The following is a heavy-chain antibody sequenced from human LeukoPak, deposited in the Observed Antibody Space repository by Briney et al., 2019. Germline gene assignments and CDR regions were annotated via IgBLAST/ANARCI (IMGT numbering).Heavy chain of an antibody. D-gene: IGHD1-26*01. V-gene: IGHV3-7*01. CDR3: ARYRYSIPNYFFDY. J-gene: IGHJ4*02. CDR2: IKHDGSEK. Sequence: GGSLRLSCAASGFSFSYYSMAWVRQAPGKGLEWVANIKHDGSEKSYVDSVKGRFTISRDNAKNSLYLQMNSLRAEDTAVYYCARYRYSIPNYFFDYWAQGTLVTVSS. CDR1: GFSFSYYS.